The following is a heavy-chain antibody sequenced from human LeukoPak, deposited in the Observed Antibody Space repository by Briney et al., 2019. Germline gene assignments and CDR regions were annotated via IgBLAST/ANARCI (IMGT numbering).Heavy chain of an antibody. D-gene: IGHD3-22*01. CDR2: IYYSGST. V-gene: IGHV4-61*08. Sequence: PSETLSLTCTVSGGSISSGDYYWSWIRQPPGKGLEWTGYIYYSGSTNYNPSLKSRVTISVDTSKNQFSLKLSSVTAADTAVYYCARDEYYYDSSGYSYGMDVWGQGTTVTVSS. CDR1: GGSISSGDYY. J-gene: IGHJ6*02. CDR3: ARDEYYYDSSGYSYGMDV.